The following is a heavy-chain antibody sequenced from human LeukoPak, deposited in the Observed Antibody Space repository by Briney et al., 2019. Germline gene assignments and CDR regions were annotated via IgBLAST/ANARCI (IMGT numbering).Heavy chain of an antibody. J-gene: IGHJ4*02. V-gene: IGHV3-30*03. CDR2: ISYDGSNK. CDR1: GFTFSSYS. CDR3: ALTSSSWYYFDY. D-gene: IGHD6-13*01. Sequence: GSLRLSCAASGFTFSSYSMNWVRQAPGKGLEWVAVISYDGSNKYYADSVKGRFTISRDNSKNTLYLQMNSLRAEDTAVYYCALTSSSWYYFDYWGQGTLVTVSS.